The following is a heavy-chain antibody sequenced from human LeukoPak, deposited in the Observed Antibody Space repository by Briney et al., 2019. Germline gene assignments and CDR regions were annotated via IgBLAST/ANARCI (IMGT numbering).Heavy chain of an antibody. J-gene: IGHJ5*01. V-gene: IGHV4-39*01. CDR2: IYYSGST. D-gene: IGHD3-3*01. Sequence: SETLSLTCTVSGGSISSSSFYWGWIRQPPGKGLEWIGNIYYSGSTYYNPSLRSRVTISVDTSRKQFSLKLSSVTAADTAVYYCARTYFDFWTVDSWGQGTLVIVSS. CDR1: GGSISSSSFY. CDR3: ARTYFDFWTVDS.